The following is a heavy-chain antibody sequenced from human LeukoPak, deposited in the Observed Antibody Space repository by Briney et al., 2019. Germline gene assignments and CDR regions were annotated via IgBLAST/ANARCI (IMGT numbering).Heavy chain of an antibody. CDR3: ARDRRIRGGVYDY. CDR1: EFSVGSNY. Sequence: PGGSLRLSCAASEFSVGSNYMTWVRQAPGKGLEWVSLIYSGGSTYYADSVKGRFTISRDNSKNTLYLQMNSLRAEDTAVYYCARDRRIRGGVYDYWGQGTLVTVSS. J-gene: IGHJ4*02. D-gene: IGHD1-26*01. CDR2: IYSGGST. V-gene: IGHV3-66*01.